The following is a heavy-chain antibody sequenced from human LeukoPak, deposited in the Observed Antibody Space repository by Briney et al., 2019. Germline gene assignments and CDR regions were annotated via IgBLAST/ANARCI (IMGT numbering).Heavy chain of an antibody. CDR2: INHSGST. J-gene: IGHJ3*02. CDR3: ARGQQWLVAYDAFDI. Sequence: PSDTLSLTCAVYGGSFSGYYWSWIRQPPGKGLEWIGEINHSGSTNYNPSLKSRVTISVDTSKNQFSLKLSSVTAADTAVYYCARGQQWLVAYDAFDIWGQGTMVTVSS. V-gene: IGHV4-34*01. D-gene: IGHD6-19*01. CDR1: GGSFSGYY.